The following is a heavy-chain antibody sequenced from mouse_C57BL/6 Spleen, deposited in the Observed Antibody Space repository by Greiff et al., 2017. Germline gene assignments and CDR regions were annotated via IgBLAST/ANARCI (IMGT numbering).Heavy chain of an antibody. CDR3: ARRGLSRNYFDY. D-gene: IGHD1-1*02. J-gene: IGHJ2*01. CDR1: GYTFTSYW. CDR2: IDPSDSYT. Sequence: QVQLQQPGAELVMPGASVKLSCKASGYTFTSYWMHWVKQRPGQGLEWIGEIDPSDSYTNYNQKFKGKSTLTVDKSSSTAYMQLSSLTSEDSAVYYCARRGLSRNYFDYWGQGTTLTVSS. V-gene: IGHV1-69*01.